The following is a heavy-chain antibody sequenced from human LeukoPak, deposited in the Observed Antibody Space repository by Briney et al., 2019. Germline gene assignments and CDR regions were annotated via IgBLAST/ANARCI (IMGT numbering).Heavy chain of an antibody. Sequence: PGGSLRLSCAASGFTFSSNYMSWVRQAPGKGLEWVSVIYSGDSGGSRYYADSVKGRFTISRDNSKNTLYLQMNSLRDEDTAVYYCARDKRDDYDYVWGSSLPDYWGQGTLVTVSS. D-gene: IGHD3-16*01. V-gene: IGHV3-53*01. J-gene: IGHJ4*02. CDR2: IYSGDSGGSR. CDR1: GFTFSSNY. CDR3: ARDKRDDYDYVWGSSLPDY.